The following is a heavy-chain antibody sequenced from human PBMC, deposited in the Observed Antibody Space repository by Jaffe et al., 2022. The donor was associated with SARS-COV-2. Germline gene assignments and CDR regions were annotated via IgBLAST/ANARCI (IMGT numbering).Heavy chain of an antibody. CDR1: GYTFASYN. Sequence: QVQLVQSGAEVKKPGASVKVSCKASGYTFASYNLNWVRQAPGQGLEWLGWMSPNSGNTGCAQKFQGRLTLTRNTALSTAYLELSSLTSEDTAVYYCARDYGGDSGWFDPWGQGTLVTVSS. D-gene: IGHD2-21*02. CDR3: ARDYGGDSGWFDP. CDR2: MSPNSGNT. V-gene: IGHV1-8*01. J-gene: IGHJ5*02.